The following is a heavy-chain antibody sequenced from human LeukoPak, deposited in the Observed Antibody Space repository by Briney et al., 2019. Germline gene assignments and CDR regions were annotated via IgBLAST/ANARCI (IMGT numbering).Heavy chain of an antibody. D-gene: IGHD1-26*01. J-gene: IGHJ4*02. Sequence: GGSLRLSCAASGFTFSSYEMNWVRQAPGKGLEWVSYISSSGSTIYYADSVKGRFTISRDNAKNSLYLQMNSLRAEDTAVYYCARGLGYSGSYQTLDYWGQGTLVTVSS. CDR1: GFTFSSYE. CDR2: ISSSGSTI. CDR3: ARGLGYSGSYQTLDY. V-gene: IGHV3-48*03.